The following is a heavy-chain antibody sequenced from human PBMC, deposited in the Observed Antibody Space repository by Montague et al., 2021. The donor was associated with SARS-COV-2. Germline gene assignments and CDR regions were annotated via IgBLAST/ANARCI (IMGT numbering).Heavy chain of an antibody. Sequence: SLRLSCAASGFTFSSYWMSWVRQAPGKGLEWVANIKQDGSEKYYVDSVKGRFTISRDNAKNSLYPQMNSLRAEDTAVYYCARESGGNRDWFDPWGQGTLVTVSS. CDR2: IKQDGSEK. CDR1: GFTFSSYW. D-gene: IGHD4-23*01. J-gene: IGHJ5*02. CDR3: ARESGGNRDWFDP. V-gene: IGHV3-7*01.